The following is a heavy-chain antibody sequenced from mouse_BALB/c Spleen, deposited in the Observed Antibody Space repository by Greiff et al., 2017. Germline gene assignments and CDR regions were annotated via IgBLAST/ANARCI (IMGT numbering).Heavy chain of an antibody. CDR2: IWAGGST. J-gene: IGHJ4*01. D-gene: IGHD2-10*01. V-gene: IGHV2-9*02. CDR1: GFSLTSYG. CDR3: ARVLLLGYAMDY. Sequence: VMLVESGPGLVEPSQSLSITCTVSGFSLTSYGVHWVRQPPGKGLEWLGVIWAGGSTNYNSALMSRLSISKDNSKSQVFLKMNSLQTDDTAMYYCARVLLLGYAMDYWGQGTSVTVSS.